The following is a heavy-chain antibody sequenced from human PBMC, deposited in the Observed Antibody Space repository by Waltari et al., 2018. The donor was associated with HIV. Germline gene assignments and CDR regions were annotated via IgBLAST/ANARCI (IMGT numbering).Heavy chain of an antibody. CDR1: GYNFNYRY. D-gene: IGHD2-21*02. J-gene: IGHJ5*02. Sequence: QMQLVQSGAEVKKTGSSVKVSCKASGYNFNYRYLHWVRQAPGQALEWMGWITPFNGNTNYAQKFQDRVTITRDRSMSTAYMELSSLRSEDTAMYYCATCGGDCPEGWFDPWGQGTLVTVSS. V-gene: IGHV1-45*02. CDR3: ATCGGDCPEGWFDP. CDR2: ITPFNGNT.